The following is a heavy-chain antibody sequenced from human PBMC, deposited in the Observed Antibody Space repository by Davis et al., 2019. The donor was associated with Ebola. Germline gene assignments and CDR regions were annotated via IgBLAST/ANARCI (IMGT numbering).Heavy chain of an antibody. V-gene: IGHV3-73*01. J-gene: IGHJ4*02. D-gene: IGHD4-17*01. CDR3: TSAYGDWDY. CDR1: GFTFSGSA. CDR2: IRSKANSYAT. Sequence: GGSLRLSCAASGFTFSGSAMHWVRQASGKGLEWVGRIRSKANSYATAYAASVKGRFTISRDDSKNTAYLQMNSLKTEGTAVYYCTSAYGDWDYWGQGTLVTVSS.